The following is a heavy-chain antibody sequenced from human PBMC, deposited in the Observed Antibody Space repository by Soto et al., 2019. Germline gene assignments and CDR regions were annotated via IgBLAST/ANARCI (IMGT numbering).Heavy chain of an antibody. CDR3: ASGGSYSVFDY. D-gene: IGHD1-26*01. V-gene: IGHV1-3*01. Sequence: ASVKVSCKASGYTFTSYAMHWVRQAPGQRLEWMGWINAGNGNTQYSQKFQGRVTITRDTSASTAYMELSSLRSEDTAVYYCASGGSYSVFDYWGQGTLVTVSS. CDR1: GYTFTSYA. J-gene: IGHJ4*02. CDR2: INAGNGNT.